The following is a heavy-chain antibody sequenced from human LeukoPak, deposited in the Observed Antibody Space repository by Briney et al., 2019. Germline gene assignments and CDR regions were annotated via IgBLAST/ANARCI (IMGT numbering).Heavy chain of an antibody. V-gene: IGHV3-7*01. CDR2: IKQDGSEK. Sequence: PGGSLRLSCAASGFTFSSYWMSWVRQAPGKGLEWVANIKQDGSEKYYVDSVKGRFTISRDNAKNPLYLQTNSLRAEDTAVYYCARAWNYDILTGYSYWGQGTLVTVSS. CDR1: GFTFSSYW. D-gene: IGHD3-9*01. CDR3: ARAWNYDILTGYSY. J-gene: IGHJ4*02.